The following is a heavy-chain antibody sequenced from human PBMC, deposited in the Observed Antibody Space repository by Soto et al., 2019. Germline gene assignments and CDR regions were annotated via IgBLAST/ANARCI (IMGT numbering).Heavy chain of an antibody. CDR3: ARAGCSGGSCYLRSGDAFDV. CDR1: GGTFSIDA. D-gene: IGHD2-15*01. V-gene: IGHV1-69*13. J-gene: IGHJ3*01. Sequence: SVKVSCKAAGGTFSIDAISWVRQAPGQGLEWMGGIIPIFGTANYAQKFQGRVTITADESTSTAYMELSSLRSEDTAVYYCARAGCSGGSCYLRSGDAFDVWGQGTTVTVSS. CDR2: IIPIFGTA.